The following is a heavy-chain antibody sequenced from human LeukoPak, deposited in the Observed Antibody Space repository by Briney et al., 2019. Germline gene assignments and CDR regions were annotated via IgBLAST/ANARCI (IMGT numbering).Heavy chain of an antibody. CDR1: GGTFSSYA. Sequence: RASVKVSCKASGGTFSSYAISWVRQAPGQGLEWMGGIIPVSGTSNYAQKFQGRVTITADESTRTAYMELSSLRSEDTAVYYCARVTGGRYCSTTSCYMRGWFDPWGQGTLVTVSS. V-gene: IGHV1-69*13. D-gene: IGHD2-2*02. CDR2: IIPVSGTS. CDR3: ARVTGGRYCSTTSCYMRGWFDP. J-gene: IGHJ5*02.